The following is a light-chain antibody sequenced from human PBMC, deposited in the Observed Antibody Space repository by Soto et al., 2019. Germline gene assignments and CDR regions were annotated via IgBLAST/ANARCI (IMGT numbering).Light chain of an antibody. J-gene: IGLJ1*01. V-gene: IGLV1-44*01. CDR2: SNH. CDR3: AAWDDSLNGDV. CDR1: SSNIGRNA. Sequence: QSVLTQPPSASGTPGQRVPISCSGSSSNIGRNAVNWYQQLPGTAPKLIIFSNHQRPSGVPDRFSGSKSDTSASLAISGLQSEDEADYYCAAWDDSLNGDVFGAGTKLTVL.